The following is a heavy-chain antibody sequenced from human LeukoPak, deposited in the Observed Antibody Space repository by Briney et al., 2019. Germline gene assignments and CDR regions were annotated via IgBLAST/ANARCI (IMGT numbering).Heavy chain of an antibody. D-gene: IGHD2-15*01. CDR2: ISAYNGNT. Sequence: VEVSRKGPGYTFPSYGISRVRQAPGQGLEWMGWISAYNGNTNYAQQLQGRVTMTTDTSTSTAYMQLRSLRSDDTAVYYCARTGSCSGGSCHNWFDPWGQGTLVTVSS. CDR1: GYTFPSYG. V-gene: IGHV1-18*01. CDR3: ARTGSCSGGSCHNWFDP. J-gene: IGHJ5*02.